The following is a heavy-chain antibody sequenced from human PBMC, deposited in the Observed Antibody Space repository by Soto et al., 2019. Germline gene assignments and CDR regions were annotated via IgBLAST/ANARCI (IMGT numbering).Heavy chain of an antibody. CDR1: GDAPISIRAF. CDR3: ARHVCGGDCYGGYYYYYYMDV. J-gene: IGHJ6*03. V-gene: IGHV4-39*01. CDR2: IYYSGST. D-gene: IGHD2-21*01. Sequence: TVTGDAPISIRAFFRWLRLPPATGLEWIGSIYYSGSTYYNPSLKSRVTISVDTSKNQFSLKLSSVTAADTAVYYCARHVCGGDCYGGYYYYYYMDVWGKGTTVS.